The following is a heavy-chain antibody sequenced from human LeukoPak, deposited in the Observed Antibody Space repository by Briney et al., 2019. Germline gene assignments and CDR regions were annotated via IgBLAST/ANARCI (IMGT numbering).Heavy chain of an antibody. Sequence: SVKVSCKASGGTFSSYAISWVRQAPGQGLEWMGGIIPIFGTANYAQKFQGRVTITADESTSTAYMELSSLRSEDTAVYYCARHVVVTAIRSHEGYFQHWGQGTLVTVSS. J-gene: IGHJ1*01. CDR2: IIPIFGTA. D-gene: IGHD2-21*02. CDR1: GGTFSSYA. CDR3: ARHVVVTAIRSHEGYFQH. V-gene: IGHV1-69*13.